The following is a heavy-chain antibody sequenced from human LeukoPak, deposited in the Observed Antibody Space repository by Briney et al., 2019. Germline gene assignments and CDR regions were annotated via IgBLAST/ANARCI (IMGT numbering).Heavy chain of an antibody. Sequence: ASVKVFCKASVYTFTASYMHWVRQAPGQGLEWMGWINPHSGDTNYAQNFRGRVTMTRDTSISTAYMELSRLRSDDTAVYYCARTSGTLSIDYWGQGTLVTVSS. J-gene: IGHJ4*02. CDR3: ARTSGTLSIDY. CDR2: INPHSGDT. V-gene: IGHV1-2*02. D-gene: IGHD3-10*01. CDR1: VYTFTASY.